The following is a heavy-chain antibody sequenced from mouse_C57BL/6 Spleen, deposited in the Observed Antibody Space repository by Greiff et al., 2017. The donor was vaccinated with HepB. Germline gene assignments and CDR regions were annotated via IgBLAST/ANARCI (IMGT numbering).Heavy chain of an antibody. V-gene: IGHV5-4*01. D-gene: IGHD2-3*01. CDR2: ISDGGSYT. CDR3: ARGDGYFPY. J-gene: IGHJ3*01. Sequence: DVQLVESGGGLVKPGGSLKLSCAASGFTFSSYAMSWVRQTPEKRLEWVATISDGGSYTYYPDNVKGRFTISRDNAKNNLYLQMSHLKSEDTAMYYCARGDGYFPYWGQGTLVTVSA. CDR1: GFTFSSYA.